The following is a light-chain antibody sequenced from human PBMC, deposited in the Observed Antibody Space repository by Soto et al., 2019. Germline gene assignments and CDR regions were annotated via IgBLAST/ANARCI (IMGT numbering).Light chain of an antibody. CDR3: QQYNSYSWT. CDR2: DAS. J-gene: IGKJ1*01. V-gene: IGKV1-5*01. CDR1: QSISSW. Sequence: DIQMTQSPSTRSASVGDRVTITCRASQSISSWLAWYQQKPGKAPKLLIYDASSLESGVPSRFSGSGSGTEFTLTISSLQPDDFATYYCQQYNSYSWTFGQGTKVDSK.